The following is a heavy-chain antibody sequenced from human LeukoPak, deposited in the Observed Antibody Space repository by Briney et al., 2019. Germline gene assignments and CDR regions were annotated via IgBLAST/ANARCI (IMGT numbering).Heavy chain of an antibody. CDR1: GGSFSGYY. Sequence: PSEALSLTCAVYGGSFSGYYWSWIRQPPGKGLEWIGEINHSGSTNYNPSLKSRVTISVDTSKNQFSLKLSAVTAADTAVYYCARADWGSTDYWGQGTLVTVS. CDR2: INHSGST. D-gene: IGHD7-27*01. V-gene: IGHV4-34*01. CDR3: ARADWGSTDY. J-gene: IGHJ4*02.